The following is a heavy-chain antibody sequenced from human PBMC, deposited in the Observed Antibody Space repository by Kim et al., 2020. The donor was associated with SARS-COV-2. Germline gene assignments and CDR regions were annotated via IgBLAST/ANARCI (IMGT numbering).Heavy chain of an antibody. CDR1: GGSISSGGYY. CDR2: IYYSGST. V-gene: IGHV4-31*03. D-gene: IGHD6-19*01. CDR3: ARDRSSGWEIVYGMDV. J-gene: IGHJ6*02. Sequence: SETLSLTCTVSGGSISSGGYYWSWIRQHPGKGLEWIGYIYYSGSTYYNPSLKSRVTISVDTSKNQFSLKLSSVTAADTAVYYCARDRSSGWEIVYGMDVWGQGTTVTVSS.